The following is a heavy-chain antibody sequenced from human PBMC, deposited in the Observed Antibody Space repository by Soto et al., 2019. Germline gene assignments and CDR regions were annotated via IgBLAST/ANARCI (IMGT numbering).Heavy chain of an antibody. CDR1: GFTFSDSY. J-gene: IGHJ6*02. V-gene: IGHV3-11*01. CDR3: ARVSWREKYGMDV. CDR2: ITFSGNTV. Sequence: LRLSCAASGFTFSDSYMSWNRQAPGKGLEWISYITFSGNTVYYADSLKGRFTISRDNAKNSLYLQMNRLRAEDTAVYYCARVSWREKYGMDVWGQGTTVTVSS.